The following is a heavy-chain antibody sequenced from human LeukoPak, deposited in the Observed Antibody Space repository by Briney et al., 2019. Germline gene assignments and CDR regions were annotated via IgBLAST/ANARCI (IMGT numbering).Heavy chain of an antibody. V-gene: IGHV3-23*01. CDR2: ISSSGGIT. CDR1: AFTFSNYA. CDR3: AKVQGWGTGYFFDS. D-gene: IGHD3-16*01. Sequence: GGSLRLSCTGSAFTFSNYAMNWVRQAPGKGLEWVSTISSSGGITYYADSVKGRFTISRDDSKNTVYLQMNSLRAEDTALYYCAKVQGWGTGYFFDSWGQGTLVTVSS. J-gene: IGHJ4*02.